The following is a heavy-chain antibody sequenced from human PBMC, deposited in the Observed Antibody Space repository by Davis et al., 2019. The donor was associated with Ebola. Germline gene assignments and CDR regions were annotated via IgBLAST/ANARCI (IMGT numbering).Heavy chain of an antibody. V-gene: IGHV1-18*01. CDR3: ARGITMIVVNNWFDP. J-gene: IGHJ5*02. CDR1: GYTFTSYG. Sequence: ASVKVSCKASGYTFTSYGISWVRQAPGQGLEWMGWISAYNGNTNYAQKLQGRVTMTTDTSTSTAYMELRSLRSDDTAVYYCARGITMIVVNNWFDPWGQGTLVTVSS. D-gene: IGHD3-22*01. CDR2: ISAYNGNT.